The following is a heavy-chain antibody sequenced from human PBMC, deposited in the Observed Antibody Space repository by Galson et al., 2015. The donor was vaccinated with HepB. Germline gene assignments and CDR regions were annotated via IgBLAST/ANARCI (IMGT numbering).Heavy chain of an antibody. Sequence: SETLSLTCSVSGGSISSSTYHWGWIRQPPRKGLEWIGNIDYSENTYYNSSLKSRLTMSVDKSKNQFSLDLSSVTASDTAVYYCAKMEGDFWGGRWAFDVWGQGTMVTVSS. CDR3: AKMEGDFWGGRWAFDV. CDR2: IDYSENT. CDR1: GGSISSSTYH. D-gene: IGHD3-3*01. J-gene: IGHJ3*01. V-gene: IGHV4-39*01.